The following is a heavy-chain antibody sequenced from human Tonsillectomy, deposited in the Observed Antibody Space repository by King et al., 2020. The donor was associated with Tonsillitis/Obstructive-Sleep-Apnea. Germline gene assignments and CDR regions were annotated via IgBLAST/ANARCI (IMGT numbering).Heavy chain of an antibody. D-gene: IGHD4-17*01. V-gene: IGHV4-34*01. J-gene: IGHJ4*02. Sequence: VQLQQWGAGLLKPPETLSLSCGVYGGSISGHYWSWIRQPPGKGLEWIGEINHSGSTNYNTSLKSRVTISVDTSKNQLSLKLNSVTAADTAVYYCARGDYGDSNYFDYWGQGTLVTVSS. CDR2: INHSGST. CDR3: ARGDYGDSNYFDY. CDR1: GGSISGHY.